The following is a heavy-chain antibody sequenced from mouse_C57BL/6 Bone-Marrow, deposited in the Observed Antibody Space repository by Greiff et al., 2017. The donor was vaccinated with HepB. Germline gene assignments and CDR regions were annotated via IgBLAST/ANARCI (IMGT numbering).Heavy chain of an antibody. CDR3: ASIYYGFAY. D-gene: IGHD2-1*01. Sequence: VKLMESGPGLVAPSQSLSITCTVSGFSLTSNGVDWVRQSPGKGLEWLGVIWGVGSTNYNSALKSRLSISKDNSKSQVFLKMNSLQTDDTAMYYCASIYYGFAYWGQGTLVTVSA. CDR1: GFSLTSNG. J-gene: IGHJ3*01. CDR2: IWGVGST. V-gene: IGHV2-6*01.